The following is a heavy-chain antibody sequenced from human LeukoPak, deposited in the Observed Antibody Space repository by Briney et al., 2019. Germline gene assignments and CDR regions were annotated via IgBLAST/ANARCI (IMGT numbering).Heavy chain of an antibody. V-gene: IGHV3-30*03. D-gene: IGHD2-2*01. CDR2: ISHDGNTK. CDR3: ARSLPATREPQAIDY. CDR1: GFTFSSYS. Sequence: PGGSLRLSCAASGFTFSSYSMNWVRQAPGKGLEWVTVISHDGNTKHYADSVKGRFTISRDNSKNSLYLQMNSLRAEDTAFYSCARSLPATREPQAIDYWGQGTLVTVSS. J-gene: IGHJ4*02.